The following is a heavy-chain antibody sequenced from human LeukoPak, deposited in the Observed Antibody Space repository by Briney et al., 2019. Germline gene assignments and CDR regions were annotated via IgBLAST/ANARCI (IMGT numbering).Heavy chain of an antibody. V-gene: IGHV3-30*04. D-gene: IGHD5-12*01. Sequence: PGRSLRLSCAASGFTFSSYAMHWVRQAPGKGLEGGAVISYDGSNKYYADSVKGRFTISRDNSKNTLYLQMNSLRAEDTAVYYCARDRGGYDLLYYFDYWGQGTLVTVSS. J-gene: IGHJ4*02. CDR1: GFTFSSYA. CDR3: ARDRGGYDLLYYFDY. CDR2: ISYDGSNK.